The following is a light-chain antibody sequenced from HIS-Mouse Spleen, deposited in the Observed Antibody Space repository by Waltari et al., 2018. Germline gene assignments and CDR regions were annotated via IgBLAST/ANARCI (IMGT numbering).Light chain of an antibody. J-gene: IGLJ3*02. CDR1: SSDVGGYNY. CDR3: SSYAGSNNLRV. V-gene: IGLV2-8*01. Sequence: QSALTQPPSASGSPGQSVTISCTGTSSDVGGYNYVSWYQQHPGKAPTLMIYEASKRPPGVPDGVSGSKSGTTASLTVSGLQAEDEADYYCSSYAGSNNLRVFGGGTKLTVL. CDR2: EAS.